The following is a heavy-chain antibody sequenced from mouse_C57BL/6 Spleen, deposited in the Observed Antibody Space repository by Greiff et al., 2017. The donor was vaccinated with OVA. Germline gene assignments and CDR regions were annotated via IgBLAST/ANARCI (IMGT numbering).Heavy chain of an antibody. CDR1: GFTFSSYT. J-gene: IGHJ3*01. D-gene: IGHD1-1*01. Sequence: EVQLQESGGGLVKPGGSLKLSCAASGFTFSSYTMSWVRQTPEKRLEWVATISGGGGNTYYPDSVKGRFTISRDNAKNTLYLQMSSLRSEDTALYYCARDYGRAWFAYWGQGTLVTVSA. CDR3: ARDYGRAWFAY. V-gene: IGHV5-9*01. CDR2: ISGGGGNT.